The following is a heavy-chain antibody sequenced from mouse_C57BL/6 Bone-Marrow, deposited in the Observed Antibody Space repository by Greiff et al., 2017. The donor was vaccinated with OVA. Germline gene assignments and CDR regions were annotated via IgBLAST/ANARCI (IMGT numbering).Heavy chain of an antibody. CDR3: SRYGYDVGGLMDY. D-gene: IGHD2-2*01. J-gene: IGHJ4*01. CDR1: GYTFTSYW. Sequence: QVQLQQPGAELVRPGSSVKLSCKASGYTFTSYWMDWVKQRPGQGLEWIGNIYPSDSETHYNQKFKDKATLTVDKSSSTAYMQLSSLTSEDSAVYYCSRYGYDVGGLMDYWGQGTSVTVSS. CDR2: IYPSDSET. V-gene: IGHV1-61*01.